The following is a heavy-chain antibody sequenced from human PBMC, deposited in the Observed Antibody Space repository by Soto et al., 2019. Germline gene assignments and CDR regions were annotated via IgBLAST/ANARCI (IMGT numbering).Heavy chain of an antibody. Sequence: PGESLKISCKGSGYSFTSYWISWVRQMPGKGLEWMGRIDPSDSYTNYSPSFQGHVTISADKSISTAYLQWSSLKASDTAMYYCARLSGSSTQGDASYYGMDVWGQGTTVTVSS. D-gene: IGHD3-10*01. CDR1: GYSFTSYW. CDR3: ARLSGSSTQGDASYYGMDV. J-gene: IGHJ6*02. V-gene: IGHV5-10-1*01. CDR2: IDPSDSYT.